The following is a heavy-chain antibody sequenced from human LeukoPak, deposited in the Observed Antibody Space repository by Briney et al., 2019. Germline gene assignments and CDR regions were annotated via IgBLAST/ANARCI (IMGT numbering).Heavy chain of an antibody. J-gene: IGHJ4*02. CDR2: ISAYNGNT. CDR1: GYTFTSYG. CDR3: ARGPLTLDY. Sequence: GAPVKVSCKASGYTFTSYGISWVRQAPGQGLEWMGWISAYNGNTNYAQKFQGRVTMTTDASTNTANMDLRSLRSDDTAVYYCARGPLTLDYWGQGTLVTVSS. D-gene: IGHD3-9*01. V-gene: IGHV1-18*01.